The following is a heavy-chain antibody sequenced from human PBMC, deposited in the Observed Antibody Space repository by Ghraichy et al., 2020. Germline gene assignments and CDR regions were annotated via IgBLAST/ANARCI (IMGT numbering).Heavy chain of an antibody. J-gene: IGHJ4*02. CDR3: ARQSGSSGYYIRPYYFDY. CDR1: GGSISSSSYY. D-gene: IGHD3-22*01. CDR2: IYYSGST. Sequence: GSLRLSCTVSGGSISSSSYYWGWIRQPPGKGLEWIGSIYYSGSTYYNPSLKSRVTISVDTSKNQFSLKLNSVTAADTAVYYCARQSGSSGYYIRPYYFDYWGQGTLVTVSS. V-gene: IGHV4-39*01.